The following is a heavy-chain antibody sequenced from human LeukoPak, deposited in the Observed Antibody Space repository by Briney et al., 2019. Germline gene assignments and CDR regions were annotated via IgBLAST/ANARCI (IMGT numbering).Heavy chain of an antibody. D-gene: IGHD1-26*01. V-gene: IGHV1-46*01. CDR3: ARDLGSPRGY. J-gene: IGHJ4*02. Sequence: QGLEWMGIINPSGGSTSYAQKFQGRVTMTRDTSTSTVYMELSSLRSEDTAVYYCARDLGSPRGYWGQGTLVTVSS. CDR2: INPSGGST.